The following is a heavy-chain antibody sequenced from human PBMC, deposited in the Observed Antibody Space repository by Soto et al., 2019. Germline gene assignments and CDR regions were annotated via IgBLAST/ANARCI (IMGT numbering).Heavy chain of an antibody. J-gene: IGHJ4*02. D-gene: IGHD5-12*01. V-gene: IGHV4-59*01. CDR3: ARGGNRYSNVASGVGGFDY. CDR1: GASISSSY. CDR2: VYHTGAT. Sequence: LPETLSLTCTVSGASISSSYWSWIRQSPERGLEWIAYVYHTGATNYTPSLKSRVTISLDTSKGQFSLNLTSLTTADTAVYFFARGGNRYSNVASGVGGFDYWGQGSLVTVSS.